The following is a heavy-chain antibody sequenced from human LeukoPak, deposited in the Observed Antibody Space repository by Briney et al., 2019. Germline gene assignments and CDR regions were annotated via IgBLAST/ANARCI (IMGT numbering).Heavy chain of an antibody. Sequence: GASVKVSCKASGYTFTGYYMHWVRQAPGQGLEWMGWINPNSGGTNYAQKFQGRVTMTRDTSISTAYMELSRLRSDDTAVYYCARISTVVTRGSDYWGQGTLVTVSS. CDR3: ARISTVVTRGSDY. CDR1: GYTFTGYY. D-gene: IGHD4-23*01. J-gene: IGHJ4*02. V-gene: IGHV1-2*02. CDR2: INPNSGGT.